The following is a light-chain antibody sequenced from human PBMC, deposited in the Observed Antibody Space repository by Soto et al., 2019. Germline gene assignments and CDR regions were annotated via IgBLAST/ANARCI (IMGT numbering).Light chain of an antibody. CDR1: SSDVGGYNY. J-gene: IGLJ1*01. V-gene: IGLV2-14*01. Sequence: QSALTQPASVSGSPGQSITISCTGTSSDVGGYNYVSWYQQHPGKAPKLMIYDVSNRPSGVSNRFSGSKSGNTASLTISGLQAEDEAAYYCSSYTSSSTPFVFGTGTQLTVL. CDR2: DVS. CDR3: SSYTSSSTPFV.